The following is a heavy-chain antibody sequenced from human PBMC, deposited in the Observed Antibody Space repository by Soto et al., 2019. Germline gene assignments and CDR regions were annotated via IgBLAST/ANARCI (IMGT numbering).Heavy chain of an antibody. D-gene: IGHD3-22*01. J-gene: IGHJ2*01. CDR1: GYTFTGFY. Sequence: QVHLVQSGAEVKKPGASVKVSCKASGYTFTGFYIHWVRRAPGQGLEWMGMIDPSSGSAIYAQTSEGSVSLTTDKVTSTLYMEVDSLRSEDTAVYYCAALARLYESGGSYLRYFDLLGRGTQVIVSP. V-gene: IGHV1-46*01. CDR2: IDPSSGSA. CDR3: AALARLYESGGSYLRYFDL.